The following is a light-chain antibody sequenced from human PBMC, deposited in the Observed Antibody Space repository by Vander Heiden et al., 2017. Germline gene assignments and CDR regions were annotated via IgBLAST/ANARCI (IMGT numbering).Light chain of an antibody. CDR3: QQDCSSPPYT. Sequence: EIVLTQSPGTLSLSPGERATLSCRPSQSVSSSYLAWYQQKSGQAPRLLIYGASSRATGIPDRISGRGSGTDFTLTISRREPEDHAVYYCQQDCSSPPYTFGQGTKLEIK. CDR2: GAS. CDR1: QSVSSSY. J-gene: IGKJ2*01. V-gene: IGKV3-20*01.